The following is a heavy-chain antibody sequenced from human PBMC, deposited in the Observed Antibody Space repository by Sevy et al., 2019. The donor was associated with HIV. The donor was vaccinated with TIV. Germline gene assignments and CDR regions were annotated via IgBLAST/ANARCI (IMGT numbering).Heavy chain of an antibody. CDR2: VFTTGST. V-gene: IGHV4-61*02. J-gene: IGHJ6*03. Sequence: SETLSLSCSVSGGSIRSYNYYWSWIRQPAGKGLEWIGRVFTTGSTTYNPSLETRVTLSMDRSRNQFSLKLTSVTAADTAVYYCARDADFGDSPYSYYMDVWGKGISVTVSS. D-gene: IGHD4-17*01. CDR1: GGSIRSYNYY. CDR3: ARDADFGDSPYSYYMDV.